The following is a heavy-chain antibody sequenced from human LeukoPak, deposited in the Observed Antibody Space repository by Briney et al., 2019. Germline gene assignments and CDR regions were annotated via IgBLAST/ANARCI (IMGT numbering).Heavy chain of an antibody. CDR1: GFTFSTYD. J-gene: IGHJ4*02. CDR2: ISYDGSDK. Sequence: GGSLRLPCAASGFTFSTYDMHWVRQAPGKGLEWVALISYDGSDKYYADSVKGRFTISRDNSKNTLYLQMNSLRAEDTAVYYCAKGSYYFDYWGQGTLVAVSS. V-gene: IGHV3-30*18. CDR3: AKGSYYFDY.